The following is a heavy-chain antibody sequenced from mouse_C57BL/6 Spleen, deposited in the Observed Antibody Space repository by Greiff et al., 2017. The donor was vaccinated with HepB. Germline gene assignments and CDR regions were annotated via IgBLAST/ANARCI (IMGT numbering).Heavy chain of an antibody. V-gene: IGHV1-80*01. CDR2: IYPGDGDT. Sequence: VKLQQSGAELVKPGASVKISCKASGYAFSSYWMNWVKQRPGKGLEWIGQIYPGDGDTNYNGKFKGKATLTADKSSSTAYMQLSSLTSEDSAVYFCARVYYYGSSYEYFDVWGTGTTVTVSS. D-gene: IGHD1-1*01. CDR1: GYAFSSYW. CDR3: ARVYYYGSSYEYFDV. J-gene: IGHJ1*03.